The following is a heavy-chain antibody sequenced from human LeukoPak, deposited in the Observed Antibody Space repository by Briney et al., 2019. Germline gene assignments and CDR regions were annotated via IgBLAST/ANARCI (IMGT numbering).Heavy chain of an antibody. J-gene: IGHJ5*02. CDR2: ISSSSSYT. CDR1: GFTFSDYY. D-gene: IGHD6-13*01. Sequence: GGSLRLSCAASGFTFSDYYMSWIRQAPGKGLERVSYISSSSSYTNYADSVKGRFTISRDNAKNSLYLQMNSLRAEDTAVYYCARDSGYSSSWYWFDPWGQGTLVTVSS. CDR3: ARDSGYSSSWYWFDP. V-gene: IGHV3-11*06.